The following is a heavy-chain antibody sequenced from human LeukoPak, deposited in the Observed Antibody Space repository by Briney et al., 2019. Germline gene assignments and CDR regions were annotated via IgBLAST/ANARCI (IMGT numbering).Heavy chain of an antibody. J-gene: IGHJ4*02. CDR2: NNGDGSTT. CDR3: ARGGGYYPIDY. D-gene: IGHD2-15*01. V-gene: IGHV3-74*01. CDR1: GFSLSGYW. Sequence: PGGSLRLSCVASGFSLSGYWMYWVRQAPGKGLMSISRNNGDGSTTNYADVVKGRFTISRDTSKNTLYLQVNSLRAEDTAVYYCARGGGYYPIDYWGQGTLVTVSS.